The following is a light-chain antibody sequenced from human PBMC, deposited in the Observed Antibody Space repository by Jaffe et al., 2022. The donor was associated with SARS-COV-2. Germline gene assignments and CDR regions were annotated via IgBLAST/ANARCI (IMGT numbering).Light chain of an antibody. V-gene: IGLV2-14*01. CDR3: CSYTTSSTWM. Sequence: QSALTQPASVSGSPGQSITISCTGTSSDIGRYNYVSWFQQHPGKAPKLMIYEVTKRPSGVSNRFSGSKSGNTASLTVSGLQAEDEADYYCCSYTTSSTWMFGGGTKLTVL. CDR2: EVT. CDR1: SSDIGRYNY. J-gene: IGLJ3*02.